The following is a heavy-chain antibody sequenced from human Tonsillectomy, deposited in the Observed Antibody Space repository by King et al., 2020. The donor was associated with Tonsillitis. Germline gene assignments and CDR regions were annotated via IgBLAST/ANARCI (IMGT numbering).Heavy chain of an antibody. V-gene: IGHV3-30*04. CDR3: ALVYYYDSRGPQSNYYYGVDV. CDR2: ISYDEKNK. CDR1: GFNFCRNV. J-gene: IGHJ6*02. D-gene: IGHD3-22*01. Sequence: VQLVESGGGVVQPGRSLRLSCAASGFNFCRNVMHWVRQAPGKGLEWVVLISYDEKNKYYVDSVKGRFTISRDNSKNTLFLQMNGLRAEDTAVYYCALVYYYDSRGPQSNYYYGVDVWGQGTTVTVSS.